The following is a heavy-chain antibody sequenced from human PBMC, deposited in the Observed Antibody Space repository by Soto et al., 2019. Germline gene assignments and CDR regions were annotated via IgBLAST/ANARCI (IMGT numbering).Heavy chain of an antibody. J-gene: IGHJ4*02. D-gene: IGHD3-9*01. CDR1: GYTLTELS. V-gene: IGHV1-24*01. CDR2: FDPEDGET. Sequence: ASVKVSCKVSGYTLTELSMHWLRQAPGKGLEWMGGFDPEDGETIYAQKFQGRVTMTEDTSTDTAYMELSSLRSEDTAVYYCATEPHYDILTGYLYWGQGTLVTVSS. CDR3: ATEPHYDILTGYLY.